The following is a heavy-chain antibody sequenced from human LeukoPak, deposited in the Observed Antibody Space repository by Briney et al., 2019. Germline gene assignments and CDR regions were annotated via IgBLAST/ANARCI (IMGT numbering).Heavy chain of an antibody. CDR1: GYTFTGYY. CDR3: ATSGSYSNNWFDP. Sequence: ASVKVSCKASGYTFTGYYMHWVRQAPGQGLEWMGWINPNSGGTNYAQKFQGRVTMTRDTSISTAYMELSRLRSDDTAVYYCATSGSYSNNWFDPWGQGTLVTVSS. J-gene: IGHJ5*02. V-gene: IGHV1-2*02. CDR2: INPNSGGT. D-gene: IGHD1-26*01.